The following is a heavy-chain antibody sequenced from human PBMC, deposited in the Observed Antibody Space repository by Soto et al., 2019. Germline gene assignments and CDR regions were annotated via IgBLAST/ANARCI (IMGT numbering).Heavy chain of an antibody. J-gene: IGHJ5*02. D-gene: IGHD6-13*01. Sequence: QVQLVQSGAEVKKPGASVKVSCKASGYTFTSYAMHWVRQAPGQRLEWMGWINAGNGNTKYSQKFQGRVTITRDTSASTAYMELSSLRSEDTAVYYCARDHGAMDSSSCPLDPWGQGTLVTVSS. V-gene: IGHV1-3*01. CDR1: GYTFTSYA. CDR2: INAGNGNT. CDR3: ARDHGAMDSSSCPLDP.